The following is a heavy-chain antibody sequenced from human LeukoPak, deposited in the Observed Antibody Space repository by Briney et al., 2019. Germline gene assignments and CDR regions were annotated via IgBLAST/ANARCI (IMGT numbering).Heavy chain of an antibody. D-gene: IGHD2-2*01. CDR2: IYTSGST. CDR1: GGSISSYY. V-gene: IGHV4-4*07. Sequence: SETLSLTCTVSGGSISSYYWSWIRQPAGKGLEWIGRIYTSGSTNYNPSLRSRVTMSVDTSKNQFSLKLSSVTAADTAVYYCARGRRLPGWFDPWGQGTLVTVSS. J-gene: IGHJ5*02. CDR3: ARGRRLPGWFDP.